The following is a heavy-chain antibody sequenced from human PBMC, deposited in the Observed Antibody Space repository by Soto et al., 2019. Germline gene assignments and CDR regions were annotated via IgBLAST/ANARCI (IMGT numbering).Heavy chain of an antibody. CDR2: ISASAVST. D-gene: IGHD3-22*01. V-gene: IGHV3-23*01. CDR3: ARAGAYSSPHGLDV. Sequence: PGGALRLSCAASGFTFSSYAMNWVRQAPGKGLEWVSGISASAVSTYYADSVKGRFTISRDNPKNTLYLQVNSLRAEDTAIYYCARAGAYSSPHGLDVWGQGTMVTVSS. J-gene: IGHJ6*02. CDR1: GFTFSSYA.